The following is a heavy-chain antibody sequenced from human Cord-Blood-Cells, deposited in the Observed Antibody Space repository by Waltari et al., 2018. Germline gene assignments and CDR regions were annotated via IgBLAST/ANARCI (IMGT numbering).Heavy chain of an antibody. J-gene: IGHJ1*01. Sequence: QVQLVQSGAEVKKPGASVKVSCKASGYTFTGYYMHWVRQAPGQGLEWMGWNNPNSGGTNYAQKFPGRVTMTRDTSISTAYMDLSRLRSDDTAVYYCARSYNWNDKHFQHWGQGTLVTVSS. V-gene: IGHV1-2*02. CDR3: ARSYNWNDKHFQH. CDR2: NNPNSGGT. CDR1: GYTFTGYY. D-gene: IGHD1-1*01.